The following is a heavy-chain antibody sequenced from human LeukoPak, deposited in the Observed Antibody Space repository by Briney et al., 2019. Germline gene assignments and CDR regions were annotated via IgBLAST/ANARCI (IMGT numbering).Heavy chain of an antibody. D-gene: IGHD6-13*01. CDR1: GGSISSYYY. J-gene: IGHJ6*02. Sequence: SSETLSLTCTVSGGSISSYYYWSWIRQPPGKDLEWIGYISYSGYTNYNPSLKSRVTISVDTSKNQFSLRLNSVPAADTALYYCARLLHSGSWYYYIDVWGQGTSVTVSS. CDR3: ARLLHSGSWYYYIDV. V-gene: IGHV4-59*08. CDR2: ISYSGYT.